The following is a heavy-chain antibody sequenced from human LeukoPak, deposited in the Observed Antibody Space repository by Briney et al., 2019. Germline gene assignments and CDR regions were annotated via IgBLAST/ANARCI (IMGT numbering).Heavy chain of an antibody. Sequence: GGSLILSCAASGFTFSSYDMHWVRQATGEGLEWVSAIGTAGDTYYPGSVKGRFTISRENAKNSLYLQMNSLRAGDTAVYYCARGSSEGYNWFDPWGQGTLVTVSS. CDR3: ARGSSEGYNWFDP. D-gene: IGHD2-2*01. CDR2: IGTAGDT. V-gene: IGHV3-13*01. CDR1: GFTFSSYD. J-gene: IGHJ5*02.